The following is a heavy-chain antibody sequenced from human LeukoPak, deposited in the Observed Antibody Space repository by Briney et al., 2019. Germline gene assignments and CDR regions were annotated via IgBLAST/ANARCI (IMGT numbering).Heavy chain of an antibody. CDR3: ARPMSTSSHDAFDI. CDR2: IYPGDSDI. J-gene: IGHJ3*02. CDR1: GYSFTSYW. V-gene: IGHV5-51*01. Sequence: GGSLEISCKGSGYSFTSYWIGWVRQLPGKGLGGMGIIYPGDSDIRYSPSFQGQVTISADKSINTAYLHWSSLKASDTAMYYCARPMSTSSHDAFDIWGQGTMVTVSA.